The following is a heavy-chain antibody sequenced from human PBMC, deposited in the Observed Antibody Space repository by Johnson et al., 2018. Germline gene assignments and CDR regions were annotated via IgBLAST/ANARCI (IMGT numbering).Heavy chain of an antibody. Sequence: QVQLVESGGGVVQPGRSLRLSCAASGFTFSSFGMHWVRQAPGTGLEWVAIIWYDGRNQYYTDSVQGRFTISRDNLKNTLYLEMNSLGVEDTAVYYCAKDGSTGWFNDAFDVWGQGTKVIVSS. CDR3: AKDGSTGWFNDAFDV. J-gene: IGHJ3*01. V-gene: IGHV3-33*06. CDR2: IWYDGRNQ. CDR1: GFTFSSFG. D-gene: IGHD6-19*01.